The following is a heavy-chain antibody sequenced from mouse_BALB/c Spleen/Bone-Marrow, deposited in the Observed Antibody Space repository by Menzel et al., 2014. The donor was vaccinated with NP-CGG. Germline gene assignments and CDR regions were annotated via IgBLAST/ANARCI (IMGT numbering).Heavy chain of an antibody. CDR1: GFNIKDTY. CDR3: ASYYYGRYFDV. J-gene: IGHJ1*01. Sequence: VQLQQSGAELVKPGASVKLSCTASGFNIKDTYMHWVKQRPEQGLEWIGRIDPANGNTKCDPKFQGKATITADTSSNTAYLQLSSLTSEDTAVYYCASYYYGRYFDVWGAGTTVTVSS. D-gene: IGHD1-1*01. V-gene: IGHV14-3*02. CDR2: IDPANGNT.